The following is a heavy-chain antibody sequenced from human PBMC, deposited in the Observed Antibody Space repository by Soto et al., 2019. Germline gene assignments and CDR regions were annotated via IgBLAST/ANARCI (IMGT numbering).Heavy chain of an antibody. V-gene: IGHV3-53*04. CDR3: ARGKGPAMATFYYGLDV. Sequence: EEQLVESGGGLVQPGGSLRLSCAASGFTVSSKYMTWVRQAPGKGLVWVSLIYSGGTTYYADSVRGRFTISRHNPNNTLYLQMNSLRAEDTAVYYCARGKGPAMATFYYGLDVWGQGTTVTVSS. CDR1: GFTVSSKY. J-gene: IGHJ6*02. D-gene: IGHD5-18*01. CDR2: IYSGGTT.